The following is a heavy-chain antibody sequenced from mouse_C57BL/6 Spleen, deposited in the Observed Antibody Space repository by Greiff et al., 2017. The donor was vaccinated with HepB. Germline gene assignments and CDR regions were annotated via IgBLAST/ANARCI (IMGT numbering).Heavy chain of an antibody. CDR1: GFTFSDYY. CDR3: ARERSSYDYYAMDY. J-gene: IGHJ4*01. Sequence: EVMLVESEGGLVQPGSSMKLSCTASGFTFSDYYMAWVRQVPEKGLEWVANINYDGSSTYYLDSLKSRFIISRDNEKNILYLQMSSLKSEDTATDYCARERSSYDYYAMDYWGQGTSVTVSS. V-gene: IGHV5-16*01. D-gene: IGHD1-1*01. CDR2: INYDGSST.